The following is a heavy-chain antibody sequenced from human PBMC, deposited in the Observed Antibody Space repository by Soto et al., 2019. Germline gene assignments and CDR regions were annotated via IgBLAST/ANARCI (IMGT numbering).Heavy chain of an antibody. J-gene: IGHJ6*02. CDR1: GYTFTSYY. CDR3: ARAWSGYSEAWPGYYYYGIDF. Sequence: GAAVKVCCKASGYTFTSYYMHWVRQASGQGLEWMGIINPSGGSTSYAQKFQGRVTMTRDTSTITVYMELSSLRSEDTAVYYCARAWSGYSEAWPGYYYYGIDFRAQRTT. V-gene: IGHV1-46*01. D-gene: IGHD3-3*01. CDR2: INPSGGST.